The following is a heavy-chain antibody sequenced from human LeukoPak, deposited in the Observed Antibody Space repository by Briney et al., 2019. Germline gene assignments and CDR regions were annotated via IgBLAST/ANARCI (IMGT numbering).Heavy chain of an antibody. CDR2: IYPGDSDT. D-gene: IGHD6-19*01. CDR3: ARQGYSSLNIFDY. CDR1: GYSFTSVW. V-gene: IGHV5-51*01. Sequence: EESLKISCNGSGYSFTSVWIGWVRQMPGKGLEWMGIIYPGDSDTRYSPSFQGQVTISVDKSISTAYLQWSSLKAPATALYYCARQGYSSLNIFDYWGQGTLVTVSS. J-gene: IGHJ4*02.